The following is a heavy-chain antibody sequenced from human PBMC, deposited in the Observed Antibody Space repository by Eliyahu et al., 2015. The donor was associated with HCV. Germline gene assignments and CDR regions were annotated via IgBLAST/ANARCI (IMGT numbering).Heavy chain of an antibody. Sequence: EVQLVESGGGLVQPGGSLXLSCAASGFTVSSNYMXWVRXAPGKGLEWVSVIYSGGSTYYADSVKGRFTISRDNSKNTLYLQMNSLRAEDTAVYYCARVRCSGGSCYAGGGRHYYYYYGMDVWGQGTTVTVSS. CDR1: GFTVSSNY. V-gene: IGHV3-66*01. CDR3: ARVRCSGGSCYAGGGRHYYYYYGMDV. D-gene: IGHD2-15*01. CDR2: IYSGGST. J-gene: IGHJ6*02.